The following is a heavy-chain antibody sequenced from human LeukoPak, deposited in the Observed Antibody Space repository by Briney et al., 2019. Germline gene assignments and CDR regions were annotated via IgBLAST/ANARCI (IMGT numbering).Heavy chain of an antibody. CDR3: ARGSGNWNYYYYMDV. CDR1: GYTFTGYY. Sequence: ASVTVSCKASGYTFTGYYMHWVRQAPGQGLEWMGWINPNSGGTNYAQKFQGRVTMTRDTSISTAYMELSRLRSDDTAVYYCARGSGNWNYYYYMDVWGKGTTVTVSS. J-gene: IGHJ6*03. D-gene: IGHD4-23*01. V-gene: IGHV1-2*02. CDR2: INPNSGGT.